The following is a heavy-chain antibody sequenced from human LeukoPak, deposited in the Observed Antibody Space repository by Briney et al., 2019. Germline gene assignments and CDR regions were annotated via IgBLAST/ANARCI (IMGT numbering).Heavy chain of an antibody. Sequence: GGSLRLSCAASGFTFSSYAMSWVRQAPGRGLEWVSAISGSGGSTYYADSVKGRFTISRDNSKNTLYLQMNSLRAEDTAVYYCAKDYRPVPYYFDYWGQGTLVTVSS. D-gene: IGHD2-2*01. V-gene: IGHV3-23*01. CDR2: ISGSGGST. CDR1: GFTFSSYA. J-gene: IGHJ4*02. CDR3: AKDYRPVPYYFDY.